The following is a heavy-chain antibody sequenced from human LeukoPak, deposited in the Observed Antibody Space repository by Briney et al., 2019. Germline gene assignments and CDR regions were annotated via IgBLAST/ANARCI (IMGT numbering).Heavy chain of an antibody. Sequence: PSETLSLTCTVSGGSISSSSYYWGWIRQPPGRGLEWIGYIYHSGSTYYNPSLKSRVTISVDRSKNQFSLKLSSVTAADTAVYYCARDEGAQTLDSGVAFDIWGQGTMVTVSS. D-gene: IGHD1-26*01. V-gene: IGHV4-30-2*01. CDR1: GGSISSSSYY. CDR2: IYHSGST. J-gene: IGHJ3*02. CDR3: ARDEGAQTLDSGVAFDI.